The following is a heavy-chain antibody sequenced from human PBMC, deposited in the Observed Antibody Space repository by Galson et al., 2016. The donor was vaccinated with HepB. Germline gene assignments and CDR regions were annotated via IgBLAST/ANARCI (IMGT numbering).Heavy chain of an antibody. CDR3: ARDSRLEPYTWFDA. CDR1: GDSVSSNSAA. V-gene: IGHV6-1*01. J-gene: IGHJ5*02. Sequence: CAISGDSVSSNSAAWNWIRQSPSSGLEWLGRTYYRSKWYNNYAVSVKSRINIISDTDRNQFSLQLNSVTPADTAVYYCARDSRLEPYTWFDAWGRGTLVTVSS. D-gene: IGHD1-14*01. CDR2: TYYRSKWYN.